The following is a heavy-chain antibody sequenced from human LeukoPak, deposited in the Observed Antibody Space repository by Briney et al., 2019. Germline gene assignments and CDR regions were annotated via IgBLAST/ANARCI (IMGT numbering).Heavy chain of an antibody. D-gene: IGHD3-3*01. J-gene: IGHJ3*02. CDR3: ARHVKIFGVVDDAFDI. CDR2: IYSSGRT. Sequence: SETLSLTCTVSGGSISSYDWTWIRQPAGKGLEWIGRIYSSGRTGYRPSLKSRVTMSIDTSKNQFSLKLSSVTAADTAVYYCARHVKIFGVVDDAFDIWGQGTMVTVSS. V-gene: IGHV4-4*07. CDR1: GGSISSYD.